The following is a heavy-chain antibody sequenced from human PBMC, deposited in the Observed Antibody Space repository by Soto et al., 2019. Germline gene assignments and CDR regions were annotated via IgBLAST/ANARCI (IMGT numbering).Heavy chain of an antibody. CDR2: ISAYNGNT. CDR3: ARDIRDLITSNWFDP. D-gene: IGHD3-10*01. Sequence: ASVKVSCKASGYTFTSYGISWVRQAPGQGLEWMGWISAYNGNTNYAQKLQGRVTMTTDTSTSTAYMELRSLRSDDTAVYYCARDIRDLITSNWFDPWGQGTLVTVSS. V-gene: IGHV1-18*01. CDR1: GYTFTSYG. J-gene: IGHJ5*02.